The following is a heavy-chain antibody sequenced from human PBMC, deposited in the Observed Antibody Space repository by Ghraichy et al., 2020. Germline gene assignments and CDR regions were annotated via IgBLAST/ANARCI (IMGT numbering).Heavy chain of an antibody. Sequence: ASVKVSCKASGYTFTGYYMHWVRQAPGQGLEWMGWINPNSGGTNYAQKFQGRVTMTRDTSISTAYMELSRLRSDDTAVYYCASRGITIFGLVNYYGMDVWGQGTTVTVSS. CDR3: ASRGITIFGLVNYYGMDV. CDR2: INPNSGGT. J-gene: IGHJ6*02. V-gene: IGHV1-2*02. CDR1: GYTFTGYY. D-gene: IGHD3-3*01.